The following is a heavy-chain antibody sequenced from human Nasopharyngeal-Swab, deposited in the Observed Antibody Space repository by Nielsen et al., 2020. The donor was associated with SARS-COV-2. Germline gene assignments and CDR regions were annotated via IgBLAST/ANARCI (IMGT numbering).Heavy chain of an antibody. CDR3: ARSHDNGDFYGLDV. D-gene: IGHD4-17*01. CDR1: GFAFSAYT. J-gene: IGHJ6*02. V-gene: IGHV3-21*01. Sequence: GGSLRLSCAASGFAFSAYTMNWVRLATGRGLEWLSSISGNSAYIYYASSAKGRFSISRDNTQMSLYLNMNNLRAEDTAVYYCARSHDNGDFYGLDVWGQGTTVTVSS. CDR2: ISGNSAYI.